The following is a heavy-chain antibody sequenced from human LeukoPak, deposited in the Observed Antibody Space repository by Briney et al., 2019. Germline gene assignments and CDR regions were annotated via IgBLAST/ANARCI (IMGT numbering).Heavy chain of an antibody. D-gene: IGHD5-24*01. V-gene: IGHV4-61*02. Sequence: SETLSLTCTVSGGSISSGSYYWSWIRQPAGKGLEWIGRIYTSGSTNYNPSLKSRVTISVDTSKNQFALKLTSLTAADTAVYYCARGYGYNSEYWGQGTLVTVSP. CDR1: GGSISSGSYY. CDR3: ARGYGYNSEY. CDR2: IYTSGST. J-gene: IGHJ4*02.